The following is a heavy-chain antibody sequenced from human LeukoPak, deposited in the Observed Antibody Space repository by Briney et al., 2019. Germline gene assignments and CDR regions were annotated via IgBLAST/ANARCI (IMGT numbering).Heavy chain of an antibody. CDR3: ATDEYSSSWHYFDY. D-gene: IGHD6-13*01. V-gene: IGHV1-18*01. CDR1: GYTFTSYG. J-gene: IGHJ4*02. CDR2: ISAHSGNT. Sequence: ASVKVSCKASGYTFTSYGISWVRQAPGQGLEWMGWISAHSGNTNYAQKVQGRVTMTTDTSTSTAYMELRSLRSDDTAVYYCATDEYSSSWHYFDYWGQGTLVTVSS.